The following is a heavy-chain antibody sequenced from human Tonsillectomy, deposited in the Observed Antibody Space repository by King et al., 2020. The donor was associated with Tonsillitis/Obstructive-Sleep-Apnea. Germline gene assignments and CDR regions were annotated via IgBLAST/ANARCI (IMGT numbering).Heavy chain of an antibody. CDR1: GGSISSTNW. CDR3: ARHCSGDTCYRSFDY. J-gene: IGHJ4*02. D-gene: IGHD2-15*01. V-gene: IGHV4-4*02. CDR2: IHHSGGI. Sequence: VQLQESGPGLVQPSGTLSLTCTVSGGSISSTNWWGWVRQPPGKGLEWIGEIHHSGGITYNPSLKSRVTISVDKSKNLFSLNLNSVTAADTAVYYCARHCSGDTCYRSFDYWGQGTLVTVSS.